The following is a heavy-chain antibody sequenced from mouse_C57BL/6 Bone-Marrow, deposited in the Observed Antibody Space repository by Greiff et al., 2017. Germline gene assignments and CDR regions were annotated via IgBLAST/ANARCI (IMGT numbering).Heavy chain of an antibody. Sequence: QVQLQQSGAELVRPGTSVKFSCTASGYTFTSYWMHWVKQRPGQGLEGIGVIDPSDIYTNYNEKVKGKATFTVDTSSSTAYMHLRSLTSEDSAVYYCARCYYGSRSDACWGHGTLVTGSA. CDR1: GYTFTSYW. CDR3: ARCYYGSRSDAC. J-gene: IGHJ3*01. CDR2: IDPSDIYT. D-gene: IGHD1-1*01. V-gene: IGHV1-59*01.